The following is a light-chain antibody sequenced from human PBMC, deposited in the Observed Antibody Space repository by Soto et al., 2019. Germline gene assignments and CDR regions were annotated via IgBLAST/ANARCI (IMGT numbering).Light chain of an antibody. CDR2: KAS. J-gene: IGKJ3*01. CDR1: QNINNW. V-gene: IGKV1-5*03. Sequence: DIQMTQSPSTLSASVGDRVTITCRASQNINNWLAWYQQKPGKAPKVLIHKASTLESGVPSRFIGSGSETEFTLTISCLQSDDFATYYCQQYNSYSEFTFGPGTKV. CDR3: QQYNSYSEFT.